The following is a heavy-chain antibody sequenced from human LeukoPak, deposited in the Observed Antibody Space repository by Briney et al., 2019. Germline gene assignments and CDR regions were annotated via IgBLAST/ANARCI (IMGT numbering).Heavy chain of an antibody. D-gene: IGHD1-26*01. CDR1: GFTFSSYG. V-gene: IGHV3-23*01. Sequence: GGTLRLSCAASGFTFSSYGMSWVRQAPGKGLEWVSAISGSGGSTYYADSVKGRFTISRDNSKNTLYLQMNSLRAEDTAVYYCAKFSSRATWDDYWGQGTLVTVSS. J-gene: IGHJ4*01. CDR3: AKFSSRATWDDY. CDR2: ISGSGGST.